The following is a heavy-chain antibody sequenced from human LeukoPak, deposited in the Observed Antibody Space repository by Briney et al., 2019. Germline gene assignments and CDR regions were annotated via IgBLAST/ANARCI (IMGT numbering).Heavy chain of an antibody. V-gene: IGHV3-23*01. J-gene: IGHJ4*02. Sequence: GGSLRLSCAASGFTFSSYAMSWVRQAPGMGLEWVSAISGSGGSTYYADSVKGRFTISRDNSKNTLYLQMSSLRAEDTAVYCCAKTGAYSSGWYGRIVVAQRDYYFDYWGQGTLVTVSS. CDR3: AKTGAYSSGWYGRIVVAQRDYYFDY. CDR1: GFTFSSYA. D-gene: IGHD6-19*01. CDR2: ISGSGGST.